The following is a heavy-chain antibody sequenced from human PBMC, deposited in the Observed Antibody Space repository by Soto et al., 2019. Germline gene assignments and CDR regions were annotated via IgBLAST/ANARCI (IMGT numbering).Heavy chain of an antibody. J-gene: IGHJ4*02. Sequence: SETLSLTCDVSGDSITNNWWSWVRQPPGEGLEWIGEIYHSGTTNYNPSLKSRITTSVDPSKKQFSLKMRSVTAADTAVYYCARDSFPPYSSSSKGFDYWGQGSLVTVSS. CDR2: IYHSGTT. CDR1: GDSITNNW. CDR3: ARDSFPPYSSSSKGFDY. V-gene: IGHV4-4*02. D-gene: IGHD6-6*01.